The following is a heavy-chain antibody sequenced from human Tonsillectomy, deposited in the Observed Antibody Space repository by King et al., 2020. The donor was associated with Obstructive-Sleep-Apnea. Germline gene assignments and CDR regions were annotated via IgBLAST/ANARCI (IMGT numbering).Heavy chain of an antibody. Sequence: VQLVESGGGLVQPGGSLRLSCAASGFIFRSYAMSWVRQAPGKGLEWVSAMSGVGGSADYADSVKGRFTISRDNSKNTLYLQMNSLRAEDTAVYYCAKGPYGAGSYYIDYWGQGTLVTVSS. V-gene: IGHV3-23*04. CDR2: MSGVGGSA. J-gene: IGHJ4*02. CDR1: GFIFRSYA. D-gene: IGHD3-10*01. CDR3: AKGPYGAGSYYIDY.